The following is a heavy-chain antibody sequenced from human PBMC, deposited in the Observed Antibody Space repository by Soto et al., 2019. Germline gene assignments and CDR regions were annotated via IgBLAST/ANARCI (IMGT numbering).Heavy chain of an antibody. Sequence: GESLKISCQGSGYTFANYWIAWAHQMPVKGLELMGIIYPIEADARYSRSFQGQVIISADKTIIPAYVQWSSLRASDTGIYYCAIPGRSGGSSCSVWFDPWGDGTLVTVSS. J-gene: IGHJ5*02. CDR1: GYTFANYW. D-gene: IGHD2-15*01. V-gene: IGHV5-51*07. CDR2: IYPIEADA. CDR3: AIPGRSGGSSCSVWFDP.